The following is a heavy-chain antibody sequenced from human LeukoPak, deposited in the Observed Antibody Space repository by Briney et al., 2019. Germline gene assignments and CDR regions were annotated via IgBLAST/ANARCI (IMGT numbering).Heavy chain of an antibody. CDR1: GGTFSNYA. CDR2: IIPIFGTA. J-gene: IGHJ6*03. V-gene: IGHV1-69*05. CDR3: ASVGTTSDYYYYMDV. Sequence: SVKVSCKASGGTFSNYAISWVRQAPGQGLEWMGGIIPIFGTANYAQKFQGRVTITTDESTSTAYMELSSLRSEDTAVYYCASVGTTSDYYYYMDVWGKGTTVTVSS. D-gene: IGHD1-26*01.